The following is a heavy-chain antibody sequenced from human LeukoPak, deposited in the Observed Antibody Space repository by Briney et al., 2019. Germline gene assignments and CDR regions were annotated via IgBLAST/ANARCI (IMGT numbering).Heavy chain of an antibody. D-gene: IGHD3-22*01. Sequence: GGSLRLSCAASGFTFSRHAMSWVRQAPGKGLEWVSVISSSGVSTYYADSVRGRFTLPRDNSKNTLYLQMNSLRAENKAVYYCAKGVYYYDSSAYYYTYYFDYWGQGTLVTVSS. CDR3: AKGVYYYDSSAYYYTYYFDY. J-gene: IGHJ4*02. CDR1: GFTFSRHA. V-gene: IGHV3-23*01. CDR2: ISSSGVST.